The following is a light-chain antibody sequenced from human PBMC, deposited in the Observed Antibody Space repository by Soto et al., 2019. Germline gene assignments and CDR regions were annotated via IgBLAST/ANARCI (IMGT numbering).Light chain of an antibody. V-gene: IGKV1-12*01. CDR2: AAS. J-gene: IGKJ2*01. Sequence: DIQMTQSPSTVSASVGDGVTITCRASQPISSWLAWFRQRPGKAPELLIYAASTLHSGVPSRFSGSGSGTDFALTISGLQPEDFATYYCQQASSFPPTFGQGTIVDIK. CDR1: QPISSW. CDR3: QQASSFPPT.